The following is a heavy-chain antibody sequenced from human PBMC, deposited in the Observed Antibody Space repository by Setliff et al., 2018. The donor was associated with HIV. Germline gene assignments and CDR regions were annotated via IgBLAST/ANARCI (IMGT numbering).Heavy chain of an antibody. V-gene: IGHV1-46*01. J-gene: IGHJ4*02. D-gene: IGHD3-16*01. CDR1: GYTLTSYY. CDR3: ARDSTYDYVWGTSSLVLDY. Sequence: ASVKVSCKASGYTLTSYYIYWVRQAPGQGLQWMGIINPGDGSTIYAQKFQGRVTMTRDTSTSTLYMELSSLSSEDTAVYYCARDSTYDYVWGTSSLVLDYWGQGTLVTVSS. CDR2: INPGDGST.